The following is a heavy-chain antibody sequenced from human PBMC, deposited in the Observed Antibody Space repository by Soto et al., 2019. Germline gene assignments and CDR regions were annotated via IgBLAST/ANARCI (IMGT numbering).Heavy chain of an antibody. Sequence: GGSLRLSCAASGFSFVNYALNWVRQAPEKGLEWVSGLSGSGTSTYYADSVKGRFTIPRDNSRDTLFLQMNSLTADDTAVYYCAKATTNGGWFNPFDSWGQGALVTVSS. CDR3: AKATTNGGWFNPFDS. CDR2: LSGSGTST. CDR1: GFSFVNYA. J-gene: IGHJ4*02. V-gene: IGHV3-23*01. D-gene: IGHD6-19*01.